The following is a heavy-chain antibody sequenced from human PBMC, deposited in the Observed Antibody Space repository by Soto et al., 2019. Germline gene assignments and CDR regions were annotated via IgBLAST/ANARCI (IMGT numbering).Heavy chain of an antibody. V-gene: IGHV1-8*01. D-gene: IGHD3-10*01. CDR3: ARGRASGSYYLLDY. CDR2: INPDSGNI. CDR1: GNTFTSYD. J-gene: IGHJ4*02. Sequence: ASVKVSCKASGNTFTSYDINWVRQDTGHGLEWMGWINPDSGNIGYAQKFQGRVTMTRDTAIRTAHMEVSRLRSDDTAVYYCARGRASGSYYLLDYWGQGTLVTVSS.